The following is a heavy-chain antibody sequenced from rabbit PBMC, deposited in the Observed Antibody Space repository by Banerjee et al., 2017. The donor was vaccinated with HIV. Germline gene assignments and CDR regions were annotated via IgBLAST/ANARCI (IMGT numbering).Heavy chain of an antibody. Sequence: EESGGGLVQAGGSLTLSCKASGFTISSYSMQWVRQAPGKGLEWIGYIDPIFGSTYYASWVNGRFTISSHNAQNTLYLQLNSLTAADTATYFCARGTGYGGWGYAYYFTLWGPGTLVTVS. V-gene: IGHV1S7*01. CDR1: GFTISSYS. CDR2: IDPIFGST. CDR3: ARGTGYGGWGYAYYFTL. J-gene: IGHJ4*01. D-gene: IGHD4-1*01.